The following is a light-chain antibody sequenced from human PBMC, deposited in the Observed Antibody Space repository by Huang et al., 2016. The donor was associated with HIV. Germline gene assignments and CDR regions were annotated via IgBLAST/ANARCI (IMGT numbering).Light chain of an antibody. Sequence: DVDLTQSPLSLPVTLGQSASISCRSSESLLYTDGNTYLNWFHQRPGQPPSRLIFKVSERDSGVPGRISGSGSGTYFTLEIRSVEAGDVGLYFCMQGTHWPPTFGQGTKVEFK. CDR1: ESLLYTDGNTY. CDR2: KVS. J-gene: IGKJ1*01. V-gene: IGKV2-30*01. CDR3: MQGTHWPPT.